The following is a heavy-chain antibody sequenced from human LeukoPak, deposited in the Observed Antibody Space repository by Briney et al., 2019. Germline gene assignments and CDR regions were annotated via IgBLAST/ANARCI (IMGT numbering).Heavy chain of an antibody. CDR3: ARHSSPDVVPAAIRSGIDP. Sequence: PSETLSLTCTVSGGSISSSSYYWGWIRQPPGKGLEWIGSIYYSGSTYYNPPLKSRVTISVDTSKNQFSLKLSSVTAADTAVYYCARHSSPDVVPAAIRSGIDPWGQGTLVTVSS. D-gene: IGHD2-2*01. J-gene: IGHJ5*02. CDR1: GGSISSSSYY. V-gene: IGHV4-39*01. CDR2: IYYSGST.